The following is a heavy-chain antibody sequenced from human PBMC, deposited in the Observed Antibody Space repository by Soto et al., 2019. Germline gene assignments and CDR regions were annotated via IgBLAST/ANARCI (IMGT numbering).Heavy chain of an antibody. CDR1: GASIRSSY. J-gene: IGHJ3*02. V-gene: IGHV4-59*01. CDR2: VYHTGKT. Sequence: QVQLQESDPGLVKPSETLSLTCTVSGASIRSSYWSWIRQSPGKGLEWIAYVYHTGKTNYNPSLSGRVTVSVETSKNQFSLKLTSVTAADTAVYYCARGFFETTSGHSKPFDIWGQGRMVIVSS. D-gene: IGHD3-22*01. CDR3: ARGFFETTSGHSKPFDI.